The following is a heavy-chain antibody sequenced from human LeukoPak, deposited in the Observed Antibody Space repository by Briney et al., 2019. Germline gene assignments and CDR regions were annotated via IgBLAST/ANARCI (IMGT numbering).Heavy chain of an antibody. Sequence: GGSLRLSCAASGFTFSSYEMNWVRQAPGKGLEWVSYISSGGSTIYYADSVKGRFTISRDNAKNSLYLQMNSLRAEDTAVYYCARSPIFGVVIWGQGTMVTVSS. V-gene: IGHV3-48*03. D-gene: IGHD3-3*01. CDR1: GFTFSSYE. CDR3: ARSPIFGVVI. J-gene: IGHJ3*02. CDR2: ISSGGSTI.